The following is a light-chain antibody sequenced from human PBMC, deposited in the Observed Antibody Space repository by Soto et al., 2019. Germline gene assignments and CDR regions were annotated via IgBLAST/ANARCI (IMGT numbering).Light chain of an antibody. CDR1: QSISSW. CDR2: DAS. J-gene: IGKJ1*01. CDR3: QQYNSYSE. V-gene: IGKV1-5*01. Sequence: DIQMTQSPSTLSASVGDRVTITCRASQSISSWLAWYQQKPGKAPKLLIYDASSLESGVPSRFSGSGSGTKFTLTISSLQPDDFAAYYCQQYNSYSEFGQGTKWIS.